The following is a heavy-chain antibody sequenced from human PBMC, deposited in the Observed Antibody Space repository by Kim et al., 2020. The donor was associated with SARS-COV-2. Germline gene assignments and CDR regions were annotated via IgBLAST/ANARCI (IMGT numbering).Heavy chain of an antibody. V-gene: IGHV3-33*01. CDR2: IWYDGSNK. CDR1: GFTFSSYG. J-gene: IGHJ3*01. CDR3: AILGSPLRYFDWLSNPELLKT. D-gene: IGHD3-9*01. Sequence: GGSLRLSCAASGFTFSSYGMHWVRQAPGKGLEWVAVIWYDGSNKYYADSVKGRFTISRDNSKNTLYLQMNSLRAEDMAVYYCAILGSPLRYFDWLSNPELLKTCGQGKIVTVSS.